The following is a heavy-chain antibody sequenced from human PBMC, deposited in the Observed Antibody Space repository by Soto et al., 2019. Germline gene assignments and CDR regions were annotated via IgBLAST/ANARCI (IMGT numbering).Heavy chain of an antibody. CDR3: IQSRCGGDCLQSYASYYYYGMDV. CDR1: GFSLTTRGVG. J-gene: IGHJ6*02. V-gene: IGHV2-5*02. CDR2: IYWDDDE. D-gene: IGHD2-21*02. Sequence: SGPTLVNPTQTLTLTCTFSGFSLTTRGVGVGWIRQPPGKALEWLALIYWDDDEGYSPSLKSRLTITKDTSKNQVVLTMTNMDPVDTATYYCIQSRCGGDCLQSYASYYYYGMDVWGQGTTVTVSS.